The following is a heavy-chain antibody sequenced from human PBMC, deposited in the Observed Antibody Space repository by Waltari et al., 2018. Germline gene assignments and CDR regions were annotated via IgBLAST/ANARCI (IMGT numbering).Heavy chain of an antibody. D-gene: IGHD5-12*01. CDR2: THHSGNT. CDR1: GVSINTDNSF. Sequence: QVQPQESGPGLVKPSQTLSLLCTVSGVSINTDNSFWSWIRQIPEKGLEWSAYTHHSGNTYYNPALQSRVTMSVDRSQNQFSLKLTSVTAADTAMYYCAREVDKVASSDAFDIWGQGTMVTVSS. CDR3: AREVDKVASSDAFDI. J-gene: IGHJ3*02. V-gene: IGHV4-31*03.